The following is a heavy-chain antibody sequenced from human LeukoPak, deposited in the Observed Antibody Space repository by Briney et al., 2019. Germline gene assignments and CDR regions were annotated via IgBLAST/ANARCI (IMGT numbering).Heavy chain of an antibody. CDR2: IWYDGSNK. J-gene: IGHJ4*02. Sequence: GGSLRLSCAASGFTFSSYGMHWVRQAPGKGLEWVAVIWYDGSNKYYADSVKGRFTISRDNSKNTLYLQMNSLKTEDTAVYYCTTVRYFDWLFPYWGQGTLVTVSS. CDR1: GFTFSSYG. V-gene: IGHV3-33*01. CDR3: TTVRYFDWLFPY. D-gene: IGHD3-9*01.